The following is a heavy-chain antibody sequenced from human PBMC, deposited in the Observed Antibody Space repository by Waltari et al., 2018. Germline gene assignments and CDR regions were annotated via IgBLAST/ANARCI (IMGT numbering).Heavy chain of an antibody. CDR2: ISYSGST. CDR1: GGSISSSSYY. J-gene: IGHJ4*02. CDR3: ARVRPTGVVDY. V-gene: IGHV4-39*07. Sequence: QLQLQESGPGLVKPSETLSLTCTVSGGSISSSSYYWGWIRQPPGKGLEWIGSISYSGSTDYNQSLKSRVTISVDTSKNQFSLKLSSVTAADTAVYYCARVRPTGVVDYWGQGTLVTVSS.